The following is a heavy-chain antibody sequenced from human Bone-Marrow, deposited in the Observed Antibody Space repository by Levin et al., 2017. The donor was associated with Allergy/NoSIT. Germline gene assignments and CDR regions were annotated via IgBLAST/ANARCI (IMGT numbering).Heavy chain of an antibody. D-gene: IGHD6-13*01. V-gene: IGHV3-7*01. Sequence: GESLKISCAASGFTFSTYWMTWVRQAPGKGLEWVANIKPEGSEKNYVDSVKGRFTISRDNAKNSLSLQMNSLRAEDTAVYYCARGGVQQLELWGQGALVTVSS. CDR1: GFTFSTYW. J-gene: IGHJ4*02. CDR3: ARGGVQQLEL. CDR2: IKPEGSEK.